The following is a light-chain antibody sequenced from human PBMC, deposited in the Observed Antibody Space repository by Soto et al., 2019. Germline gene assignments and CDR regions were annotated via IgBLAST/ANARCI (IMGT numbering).Light chain of an antibody. Sequence: EIVLTQSPATLSLSPGERATLSCRASQSGSSNYLAWYQQKPGQAPRLLMYGASSRATGNPARFSGSGSGTDFTLTISRVEPEDFGVYYCQQYGSSPYTFGQGTKLEIK. CDR1: QSGSSNY. CDR2: GAS. CDR3: QQYGSSPYT. J-gene: IGKJ2*01. V-gene: IGKV3-20*01.